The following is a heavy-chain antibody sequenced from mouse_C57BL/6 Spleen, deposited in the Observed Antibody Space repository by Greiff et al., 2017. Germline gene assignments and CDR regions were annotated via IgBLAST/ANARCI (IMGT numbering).Heavy chain of an antibody. D-gene: IGHD1-1*01. CDR3: ARNYYGSSYVWFAY. J-gene: IGHJ3*01. V-gene: IGHV1-55*01. CDR2: IYPGSGST. CDR1: GYTFTSYW. Sequence: VKLQQPGAELVKPGASVKMSCKASGYTFTSYWITWVKQRPGQGLEWIGDIYPGSGSTNYNEKFKSKATLTVDTSSSTAYMQLSSLTSEDSAVYYCARNYYGSSYVWFAYWGQGTLVTVSA.